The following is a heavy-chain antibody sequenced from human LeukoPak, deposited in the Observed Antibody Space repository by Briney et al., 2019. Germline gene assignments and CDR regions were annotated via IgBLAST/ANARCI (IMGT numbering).Heavy chain of an antibody. CDR1: GYTFTGYY. J-gene: IGHJ6*03. Sequence: GASVKVSCKASGYTFTGYYMHWVRQAPGQGLEWMGWINPNSGGTNYAQKFQGRVTMTRDTSISTAYMELSRLRSDDTAVYYCARHGYCSSTSCYTYYYYMDVWGKGTTVTVSS. CDR3: ARHGYCSSTSCYTYYYYMDV. D-gene: IGHD2-2*02. V-gene: IGHV1-2*02. CDR2: INPNSGGT.